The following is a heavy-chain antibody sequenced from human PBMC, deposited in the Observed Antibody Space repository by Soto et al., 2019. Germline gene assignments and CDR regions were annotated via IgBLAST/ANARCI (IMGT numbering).Heavy chain of an antibody. Sequence: ASVKVSCKASGYTFTSYGISWVRQAPGQGLEWMGWISAYNGNTNYAQKLQGRVTMTTDTSTSTAYMELRSLRSDDTAVYYCAGISFYYYGSGSYYTSFPFDPWGQGTLVTVSS. CDR1: GYTFTSYG. CDR3: AGISFYYYGSGSYYTSFPFDP. V-gene: IGHV1-18*01. D-gene: IGHD3-10*01. J-gene: IGHJ5*02. CDR2: ISAYNGNT.